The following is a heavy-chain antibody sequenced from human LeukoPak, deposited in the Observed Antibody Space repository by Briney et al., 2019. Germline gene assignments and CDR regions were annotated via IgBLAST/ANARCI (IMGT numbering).Heavy chain of an antibody. CDR2: ISYDGSNK. V-gene: IGHV3-30-3*01. D-gene: IGHD6-13*01. Sequence: PGGSLRLSCAASGFTFSGYPIHWVRQAPGKGLEWVAVISYDGSNKYYADSVKGRFTISRDNSKNTLYLQMNSLRAEDTAVYYCARDPGGGEGAGTHVDYWGQGTLVTVSS. CDR1: GFTFSGYP. CDR3: ARDPGGGEGAGTHVDY. J-gene: IGHJ4*02.